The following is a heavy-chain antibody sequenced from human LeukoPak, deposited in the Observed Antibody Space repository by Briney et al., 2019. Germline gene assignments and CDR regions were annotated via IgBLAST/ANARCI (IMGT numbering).Heavy chain of an antibody. V-gene: IGHV3-30-3*01. CDR3: ARKDSGSYLN. D-gene: IGHD1-26*01. CDR1: GFTFSSYA. CDR2: ISYDGSNK. Sequence: GGSLRLSCAASGFTFSSYAMHWVRQAPGKGLEWVAVISYDGSNKYYADSVKGRSTISRDNSKNTLYLQMNSLRAEDTAVYYCARKDSGSYLNWGQGTLVTVSS. J-gene: IGHJ4*02.